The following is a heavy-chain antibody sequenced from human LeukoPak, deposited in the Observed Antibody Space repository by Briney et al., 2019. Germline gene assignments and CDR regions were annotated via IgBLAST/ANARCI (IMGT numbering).Heavy chain of an antibody. V-gene: IGHV3-23*01. CDR2: ISSTGGTT. CDR1: GITFSSYG. CDR3: ARDGDQLPQM. D-gene: IGHD2-2*01. J-gene: IGHJ4*02. Sequence: GGSLRLSCAASGITFSSYGMSWVRQAPGKGLEWVSSISSTGGTTYYADSVKGRFTISRDNAKNSLYLQMNSLRAEDTAVYYCARDGDQLPQMWGQGTLVTVSS.